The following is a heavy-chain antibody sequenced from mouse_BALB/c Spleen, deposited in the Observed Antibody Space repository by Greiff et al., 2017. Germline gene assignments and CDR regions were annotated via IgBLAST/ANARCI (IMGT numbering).Heavy chain of an antibody. CDR3: ARVGYRYDGWGFDY. Sequence: DVKLVESGGGLVQPGGSLKLSCAASGFTFSSYGMSWVRQTPDKRLELVATINSNGGSTYYPDSVKGRFTISRDNAKNTLYLQMSSLKSEDTAMYYCARVGYRYDGWGFDYWGQGTTLTVSS. CDR1: GFTFSSYG. CDR2: INSNGGST. V-gene: IGHV5-6-3*01. D-gene: IGHD2-14*01. J-gene: IGHJ2*01.